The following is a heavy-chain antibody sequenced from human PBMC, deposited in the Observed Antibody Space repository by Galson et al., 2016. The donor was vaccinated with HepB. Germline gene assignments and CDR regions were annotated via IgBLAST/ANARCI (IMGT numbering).Heavy chain of an antibody. Sequence: ETLSLTCAVYGGSFSGYYWSWIRQPPGKGLEWIGEINHSGSTNYNPSLRSRVTISVDTSKNQFSLKLSSVTAADTAVYYCARGRTRLLWFGSSRGFDPWGQGTLVTVSS. J-gene: IGHJ5*02. V-gene: IGHV4-34*01. D-gene: IGHD3-10*01. CDR3: ARGRTRLLWFGSSRGFDP. CDR2: INHSGST. CDR1: GGSFSGYY.